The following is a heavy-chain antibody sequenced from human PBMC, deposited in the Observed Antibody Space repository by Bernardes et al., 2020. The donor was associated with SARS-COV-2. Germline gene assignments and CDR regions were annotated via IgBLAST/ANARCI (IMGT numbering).Heavy chain of an antibody. CDR2: IVVGSGNT. J-gene: IGHJ6*02. V-gene: IGHV1-58*02. CDR3: ARVYSYGYYGMDV. CDR1: GFTFTSSA. Sequence: SVKVSCKASGFTFTSSAMQWVRQARGQRLEWIGWIVVGSGNTNYAQKFQERVTITRDMSTSTAYMELSSLRAEDTAVYYCARVYSYGYYGMDVWGQGTTVTVSS. D-gene: IGHD5-18*01.